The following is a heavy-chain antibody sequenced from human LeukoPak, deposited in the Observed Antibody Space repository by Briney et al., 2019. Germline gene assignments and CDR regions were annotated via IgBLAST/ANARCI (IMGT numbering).Heavy chain of an antibody. Sequence: ASVKVSCKASGGTFIGYAISWVRQAPGQGLEWMGGIIPIFGTANYAQKFQGRVTITADESTSTAYMELSSLRSEDTAVYYCARVSITVPADQYYFDYWGQGTLVTVSS. CDR3: ARVSITVPADQYYFDY. CDR1: GGTFIGYA. D-gene: IGHD2-2*01. J-gene: IGHJ4*02. CDR2: IIPIFGTA. V-gene: IGHV1-69*13.